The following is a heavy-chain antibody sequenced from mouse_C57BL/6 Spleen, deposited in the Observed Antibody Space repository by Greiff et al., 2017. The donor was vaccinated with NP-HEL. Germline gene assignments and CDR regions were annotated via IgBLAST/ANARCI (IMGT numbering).Heavy chain of an antibody. Sequence: EVKLMESGAELVRPGSSVKMSCKTSGYTFTSYGINWVKQRPGQGLEWIGYIYIGNGYTEYNEKFKGKATLTSDTSSSTAYMQLSSLTSEDSAIYFCARCYGNYPYYFDYWGQGTTLTVSS. D-gene: IGHD2-1*01. CDR3: ARCYGNYPYYFDY. J-gene: IGHJ2*01. V-gene: IGHV1-58*01. CDR2: IYIGNGYT. CDR1: GYTFTSYG.